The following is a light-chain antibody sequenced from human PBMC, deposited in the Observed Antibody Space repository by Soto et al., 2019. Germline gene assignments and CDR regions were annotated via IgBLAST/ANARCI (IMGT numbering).Light chain of an antibody. CDR3: SSYAGSNNLV. CDR1: SSDVGGYKY. CDR2: EVS. Sequence: QAVLTQPASVSGSPGQSITISCTGTSSDVGGYKYVSWYQQHPGKAPKLMIYEVSKRPSGVPDRFSGSKSGNTASLTVSGLQAEDEADYYCSSYAGSNNLVFGGGTKLTVL. V-gene: IGLV2-8*01. J-gene: IGLJ2*01.